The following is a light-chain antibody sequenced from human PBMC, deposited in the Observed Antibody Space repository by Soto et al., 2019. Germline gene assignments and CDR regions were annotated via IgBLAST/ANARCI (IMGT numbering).Light chain of an antibody. V-gene: IGLV2-14*01. CDR3: SSYTSSSPL. Sequence: SALTQPASVSGSPGQSITISCTGTSSDVGGYNYVSWYQRHPGKAPKLMIYDVSNRPSGVSNRFSGSKSGNTASLTISGLQAEDEADYYCSSYTSSSPLFGGGTKLTVL. J-gene: IGLJ2*01. CDR2: DVS. CDR1: SSDVGGYNY.